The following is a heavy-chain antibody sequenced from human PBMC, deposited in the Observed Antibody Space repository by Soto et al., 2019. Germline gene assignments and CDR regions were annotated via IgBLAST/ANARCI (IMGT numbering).Heavy chain of an antibody. Sequence: QITLKESGPTLAKPTQTLTLTCTFSGFSLTTDRVGVGWIRQPPGEALEWLAVIYWDDSKTYSPSLESRLTITKDTSKNQVALTMSNMASLDTATYYCAHAYGGRSLYWGQGTLVTVSS. V-gene: IGHV2-5*02. CDR3: AHAYGGRSLY. CDR1: GFSLTTDRVG. J-gene: IGHJ4*02. CDR2: IYWDDSK. D-gene: IGHD1-26*01.